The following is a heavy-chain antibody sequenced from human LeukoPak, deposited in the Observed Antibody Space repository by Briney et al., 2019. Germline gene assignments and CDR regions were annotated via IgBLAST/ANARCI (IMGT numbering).Heavy chain of an antibody. D-gene: IGHD1-26*01. CDR3: ARERRIVGAKADY. CDR2: INSDGSST. J-gene: IGHJ4*02. CDR1: GFTFSSYW. V-gene: IGHV3-74*01. Sequence: GGSLRLSCAASGFTFSSYWMHWVRQAPGKGLVWVSRINSDGSSTSYADSVKGRFTISRDNAKNTLYLQMNSLRAEDTAVYYCARERRIVGAKADYWGQGTLVTVSS.